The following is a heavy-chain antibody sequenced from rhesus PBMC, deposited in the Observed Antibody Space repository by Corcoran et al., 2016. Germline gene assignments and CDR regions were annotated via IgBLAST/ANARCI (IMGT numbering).Heavy chain of an antibody. Sequence: QLQLQASGPGLVKPSETLSVTCAVSVGSISSSSWSWILQAPGKGLEWIGYIDGSGISTNYNPSLKRRGTLAVDTSKNQLSLKLSSVTDADTAVYYGASSAGTRSAFDFWGQGLRVTVSS. J-gene: IGHJ3*01. V-gene: IGHV4-169*02. CDR1: VGSISSSS. D-gene: IGHD1-20*01. CDR2: IDGSGIST. CDR3: ASSAGTRSAFDF.